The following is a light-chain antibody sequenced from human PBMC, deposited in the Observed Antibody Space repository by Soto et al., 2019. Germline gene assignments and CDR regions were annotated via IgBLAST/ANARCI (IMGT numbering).Light chain of an antibody. CDR1: QGISNS. J-gene: IGKJ2*01. CDR3: LQHNNYPYT. Sequence: DIQMTQSPSAMSASVGDRVTITCRASQGISNSLAWFQQKPGKVPQRLIYAASTLESGVPSRFSGSGSGTEFTLTISSLQPEDFATYYCLQHNNYPYTFGQGTKLEIQ. V-gene: IGKV1-17*03. CDR2: AAS.